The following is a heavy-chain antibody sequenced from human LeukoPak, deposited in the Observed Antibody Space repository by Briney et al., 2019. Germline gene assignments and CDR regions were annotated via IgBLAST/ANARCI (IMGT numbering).Heavy chain of an antibody. CDR3: ARRAGAYSHPYDY. V-gene: IGHV3-53*01. J-gene: IGHJ4*02. CDR1: GFTVSSDS. D-gene: IGHD4/OR15-4a*01. Sequence: GSLRLSCTVSGFTVSSDSMSWVRQAPGKGLEWVSFIYSGGSTHYSDSVKGRFTISRDNSKNTLYLQMNSLRAEDTAVYYCARRAGAYSHPYDYWGQGTLVTVSS. CDR2: IYSGGST.